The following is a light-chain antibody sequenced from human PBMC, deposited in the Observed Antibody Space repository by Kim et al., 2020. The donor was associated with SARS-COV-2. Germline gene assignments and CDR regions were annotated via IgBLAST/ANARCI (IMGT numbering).Light chain of an antibody. Sequence: ATSSCTGSSSNIGAGYDIHWYHQLPGTAPKLLIYGNSNRPSGVPDRFSGSKSGTSASLAITGLQAEDEADYYCQSYDSSLSGSEVFGGGTQLTVL. CDR3: QSYDSSLSGSEV. CDR1: SSNIGAGYD. CDR2: GNS. V-gene: IGLV1-40*01. J-gene: IGLJ2*01.